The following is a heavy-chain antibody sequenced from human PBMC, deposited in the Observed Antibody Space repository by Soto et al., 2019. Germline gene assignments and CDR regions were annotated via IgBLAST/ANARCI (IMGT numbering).Heavy chain of an antibody. Sequence: EVQLVESGGGLVQPGGSLRLSCAASGFSFSSYSMNWVRQAPGKGLEWVSYVSGGGNSIYYADSVKGRFTISRDNANNAMYLQLNRLRAEDTAMYYCAIDWDSSGYFWFDPWGKGTQVTVSA. CDR2: VSGGGNSI. V-gene: IGHV3-48*04. CDR3: AIDWDSSGYFWFDP. J-gene: IGHJ5*02. CDR1: GFSFSSYS. D-gene: IGHD3-22*01.